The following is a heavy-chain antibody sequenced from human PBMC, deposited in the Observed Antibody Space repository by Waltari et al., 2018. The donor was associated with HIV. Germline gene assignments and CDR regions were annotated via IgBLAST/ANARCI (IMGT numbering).Heavy chain of an antibody. CDR3: ARSEGAQTATIFDR. CDR2: IFHSGSA. J-gene: IGHJ4*02. D-gene: IGHD3-3*01. Sequence: QVQLQESGPGLVKPSETLSRTCGVSGYPTTSGYHWGWIRQPPGMGLEWIGSIFHSGSAYYNPPLRSRVTISVDTSKNQFSLKLNSVTAADTAVYFCARSEGAQTATIFDRWGQGTLVTVSS. V-gene: IGHV4-38-2*01. CDR1: GYPTTSGYH.